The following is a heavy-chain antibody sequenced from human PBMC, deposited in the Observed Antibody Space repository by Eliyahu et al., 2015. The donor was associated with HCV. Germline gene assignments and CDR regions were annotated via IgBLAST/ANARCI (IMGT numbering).Heavy chain of an antibody. CDR2: INYRGNT. V-gene: IGHV4-31*03. D-gene: IGHD1-1*01. Sequence: QLQLQESGPGLVRPSQTLSLXCXVSGYSISRGGYFWTWIRQHPGKGLEWIGYINYRGNTNYNPSLKSRVTISVDTSKNQLSLKLSSVTAADTAVYFCARAGNLNDFDYWGQGSLVTVSS. CDR1: GYSISRGGYF. CDR3: ARAGNLNDFDY. J-gene: IGHJ4*02.